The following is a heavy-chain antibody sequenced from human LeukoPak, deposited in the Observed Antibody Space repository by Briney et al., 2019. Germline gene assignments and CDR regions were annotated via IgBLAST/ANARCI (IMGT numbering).Heavy chain of an antibody. V-gene: IGHV6-1*01. D-gene: IGHD2-2*02. J-gene: IGHJ2*01. Sequence: SQTLSLTCAISGDSVSSNSAAWNWIRQSPSRGLEWLGRTYYRPKWYNDYAVSVKSRITINPDTSKNQFSLQLNSVTPEDTAVYYCARGGCSSTSCYIDYWYFDLWGRGTLVTVSS. CDR2: TYYRPKWYN. CDR1: GDSVSSNSAA. CDR3: ARGGCSSTSCYIDYWYFDL.